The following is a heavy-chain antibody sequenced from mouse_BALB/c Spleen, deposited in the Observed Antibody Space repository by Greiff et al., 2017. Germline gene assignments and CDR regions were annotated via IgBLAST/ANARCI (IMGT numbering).Heavy chain of an antibody. V-gene: IGHV1-82*01. D-gene: IGHD2-3*01. CDR3: ARDGYYPYWYFDV. CDR2: IYPGDGDT. CDR1: GYAFSSSW. Sequence: VQLQQSGPELVKPGASVKISCKASGYAFSSSWMNWVKQRPGQGLEWIGRIYPGDGDTNYNGKFKGKATLTADKSSSTAYMQLSSLTSVDSAVYFCARDGYYPYWYFDVWGAGTTVTVSS. J-gene: IGHJ1*01.